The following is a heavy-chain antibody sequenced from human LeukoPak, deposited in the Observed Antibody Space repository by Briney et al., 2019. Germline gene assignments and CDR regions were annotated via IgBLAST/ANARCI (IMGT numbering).Heavy chain of an antibody. Sequence: GGSLRLSCAASGFTFSSYWMSWVRQAPGKGLEWVANIKQDGSEKYYVDSVKGRFTISRDNAKNSLYLQMNSLRAEDTAVYYCTRDSHRDSDDSFDVWGQGTLVTVSS. D-gene: IGHD2-21*02. J-gene: IGHJ3*01. CDR2: IKQDGSEK. CDR3: TRDSHRDSDDSFDV. V-gene: IGHV3-7*01. CDR1: GFTFSSYW.